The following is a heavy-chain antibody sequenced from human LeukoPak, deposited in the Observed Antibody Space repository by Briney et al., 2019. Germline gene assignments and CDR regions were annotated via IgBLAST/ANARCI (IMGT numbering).Heavy chain of an antibody. V-gene: IGHV1-46*01. J-gene: IGHJ4*02. D-gene: IGHD5-12*01. CDR2: ISPSGGST. Sequence: ASVKVSCKAFGYTFTSNYMHWVRQAPGQGPEWMGVISPSGGSTTYAQKFQGRVTLTRDMSTSTDYLELSSLRSEDTAVYYCARDIVGTLFDNWGQGTLVTVSS. CDR3: ARDIVGTLFDN. CDR1: GYTFTSNY.